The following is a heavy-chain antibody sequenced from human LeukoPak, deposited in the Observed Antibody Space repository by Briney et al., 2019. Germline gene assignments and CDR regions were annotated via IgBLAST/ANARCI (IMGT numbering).Heavy chain of an antibody. CDR3: ARGNAHAFDI. CDR2: IYTGGST. Sequence: AGGSLRLSCAASGFTVSSNYMSWVRQAPGKGLEWVSVIYTGGSTYYAGSVKGRFTISRDNAENTLYLQMNSLRAEDTAVYFCARGNAHAFDIWGQGTMVTVSS. D-gene: IGHD1-1*01. CDR1: GFTVSSNY. J-gene: IGHJ3*02. V-gene: IGHV3-53*01.